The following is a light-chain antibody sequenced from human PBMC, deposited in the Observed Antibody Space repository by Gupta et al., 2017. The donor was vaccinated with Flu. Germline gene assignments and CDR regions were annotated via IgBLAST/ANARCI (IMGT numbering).Light chain of an antibody. J-gene: IGKJ1*01. CDR2: QVS. Sequence: VVMTQSPLSLPVTLGQPASIPCRSSQSLVYSDGNTYLHWFQQRPGQSPRRLIYQVSHRESGVPDRFSGSGSGTDFILKISRVEAEDVGVYYCMQGSRWPWAFGQGTKVEIK. CDR1: QSLVYSDGNTY. CDR3: MQGSRWPWA. V-gene: IGKV2-30*01.